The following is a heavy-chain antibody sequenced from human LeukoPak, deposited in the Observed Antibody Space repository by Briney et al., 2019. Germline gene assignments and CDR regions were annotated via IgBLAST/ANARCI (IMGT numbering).Heavy chain of an antibody. CDR2: IYASGST. CDR1: GGSISSGSYY. Sequence: SETLSLTCTFSGGSISSGSYYWSWIRQPAGKGLEWIGRIYASGSTNYNPSLKSRVTISVDTSKNQFSLKLSSVTAADTAVYFCARATIRYCSSTSCYDDYWGQGTLVTISS. V-gene: IGHV4-61*02. CDR3: ARATIRYCSSTSCYDDY. D-gene: IGHD2-2*01. J-gene: IGHJ4*02.